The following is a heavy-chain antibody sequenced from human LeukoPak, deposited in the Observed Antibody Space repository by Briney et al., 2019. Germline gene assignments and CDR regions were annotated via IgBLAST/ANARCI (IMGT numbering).Heavy chain of an antibody. Sequence: GGSLRLSCAASGFTFSSYAMSWVRQAPGKGLEWVSAITGGGGSTYYADSVKGRFTISRDNFKNALYLQMNSLRAEDTAVYYCAKTIQWSYYFDYWGQGTLVTVSS. CDR3: AKTIQWSYYFDY. V-gene: IGHV3-23*01. CDR1: GFTFSSYA. D-gene: IGHD2-15*01. CDR2: ITGGGGST. J-gene: IGHJ4*02.